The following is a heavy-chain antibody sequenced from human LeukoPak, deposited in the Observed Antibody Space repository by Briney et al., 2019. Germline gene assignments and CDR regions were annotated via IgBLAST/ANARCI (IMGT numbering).Heavy chain of an antibody. CDR1: GGTFSRYA. J-gene: IGHJ6*04. D-gene: IGHD4-11*01. Sequence: SVKVSCKPSGGTFSRYAISWVRQAPGHGLEWMGGIIPIFGTANYAQKSQGRVTITADKSTSTAYMELSSLRSEDTAVYYCARDALGIYTSYYYGMDVWGKGTTVTVSS. CDR3: ARDALGIYTSYYYGMDV. CDR2: IIPIFGTA. V-gene: IGHV1-69*06.